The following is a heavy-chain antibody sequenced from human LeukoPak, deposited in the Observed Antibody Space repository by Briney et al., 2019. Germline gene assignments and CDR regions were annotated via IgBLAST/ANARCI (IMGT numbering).Heavy chain of an antibody. CDR1: GGSINDYY. Sequence: SETLSLTCTVSGGSINDYYWSWIRQPPGEGLEWVGNIYYSGTTSYNPSLESRVFISVDTSKNQFSLKLNSVTAADTAVYYCARDFLPPHYTATIRPDWYFDLWGRGTLVTVSS. V-gene: IGHV4-59*01. D-gene: IGHD5-12*01. CDR3: ARDFLPPHYTATIRPDWYFDL. CDR2: IYYSGTT. J-gene: IGHJ2*01.